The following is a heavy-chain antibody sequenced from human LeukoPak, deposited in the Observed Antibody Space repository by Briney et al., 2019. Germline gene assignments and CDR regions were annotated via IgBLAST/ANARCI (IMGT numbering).Heavy chain of an antibody. D-gene: IGHD5-18*01. CDR3: AKGNGYSYGRYYFDY. J-gene: IGHJ4*02. CDR2: ITASGGNT. V-gene: IGHV3-23*01. Sequence: PGGSLRLSCAASGFTFSSYAMGWDRQAPGKGLEWVSAITASGGNTYYADSVKGRFTISRDNSKNTLYLQVNSLRAEDTAVYYCAKGNGYSYGRYYFDYWGQGTLVTVSS. CDR1: GFTFSSYA.